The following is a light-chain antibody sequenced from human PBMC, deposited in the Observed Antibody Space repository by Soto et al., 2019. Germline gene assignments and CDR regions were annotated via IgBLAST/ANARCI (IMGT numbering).Light chain of an antibody. V-gene: IGKV1-5*03. CDR1: QDVDKW. Sequence: KSQFPSSLFATGGEKVTITCRASQDVDKWLAWYQQKPGKAPKLLIYKSSTLIGGVPSRFSAVGSGTEYSLTISGLQPEDVATYYCQQYSSYWTFGQGTKVDIK. CDR3: QQYSSYWT. J-gene: IGKJ1*01. CDR2: KSS.